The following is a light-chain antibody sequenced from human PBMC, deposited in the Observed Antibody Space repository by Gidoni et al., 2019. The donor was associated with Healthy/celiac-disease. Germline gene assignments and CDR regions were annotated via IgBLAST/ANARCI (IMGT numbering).Light chain of an antibody. Sequence: DLQMTQSPSPLSASVGDRVTITCRASQSISSYLNWYQQKPGKAPKLRIYAASSLQSGVPSRLSGRGSGTDFTLGICSLQPEDFAANYCQQSYSTPNTFGQGTKVEIK. CDR3: QQSYSTPNT. CDR2: AAS. CDR1: QSISSY. V-gene: IGKV1-39*01. J-gene: IGKJ2*01.